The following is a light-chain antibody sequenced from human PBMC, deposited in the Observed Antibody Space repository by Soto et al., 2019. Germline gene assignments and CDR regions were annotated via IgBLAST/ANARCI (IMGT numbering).Light chain of an antibody. J-gene: IGKJ5*01. CDR3: QHYHGWPIT. V-gene: IGKV3-15*01. Sequence: EIVLTQSPTTLSLSPGEGSTVSFMASQSVSSRLAWYQHKPGQAPRLLFYDASTRATGIPARFSGSGSGTEFTLTISSLQSEDFAVYYCQHYHGWPITFGEGTRLEIK. CDR2: DAS. CDR1: QSVSSR.